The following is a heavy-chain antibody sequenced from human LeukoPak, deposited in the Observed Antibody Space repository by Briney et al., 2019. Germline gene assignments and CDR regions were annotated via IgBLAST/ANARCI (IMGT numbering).Heavy chain of an antibody. V-gene: IGHV3-73*01. D-gene: IGHD4-23*01. Sequence: SGGSLKLSCAASGFIFSDSAIQWVRQASGKGLEWAGRIRSKTNSYATAYGASVKGRFTFSRDDSKSTAYLQMNSLKIEDTAVYYCTGGNDYWGQGTLVTVSS. CDR3: TGGNDY. CDR2: IRSKTNSYAT. J-gene: IGHJ4*02. CDR1: GFIFSDSA.